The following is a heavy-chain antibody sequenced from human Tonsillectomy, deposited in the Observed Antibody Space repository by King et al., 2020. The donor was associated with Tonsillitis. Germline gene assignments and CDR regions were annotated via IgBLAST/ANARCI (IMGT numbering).Heavy chain of an antibody. CDR2: ISSSSSTI. D-gene: IGHD2-21*02. CDR3: ARAGVVTAIGGFDY. J-gene: IGHJ4*02. CDR1: GFTFSSYS. V-gene: IGHV3-48*02. Sequence: VQLVESGGGLVQPGGSLRLSCAASGFTFSSYSMNWVRQAPGKGLEWVSYISSSSSTIYYADSGKGRFTISRDNAKNSLYLQMNSLRDEDTAVYYCARAGVVTAIGGFDYWGQGTLVTVSS.